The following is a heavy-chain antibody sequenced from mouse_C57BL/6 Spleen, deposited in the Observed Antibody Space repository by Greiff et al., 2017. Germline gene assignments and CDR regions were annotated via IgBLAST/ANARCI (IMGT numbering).Heavy chain of an antibody. D-gene: IGHD1-1*01. CDR2: IDPENGDT. CDR3: TRPGHYDGSSSAWFAY. CDR1: GFNIKDDY. Sequence: VQLQQSGAELVRPGASVKLSCTASGFNIKDDYMHWVKQRPEQGLEWIGWIDPENGDTEYASKFQGKATITADTSSNTAYLQLSSLTSEDTAVYYCTRPGHYDGSSSAWFAYWGQGTLVTVSA. V-gene: IGHV14-4*01. J-gene: IGHJ3*01.